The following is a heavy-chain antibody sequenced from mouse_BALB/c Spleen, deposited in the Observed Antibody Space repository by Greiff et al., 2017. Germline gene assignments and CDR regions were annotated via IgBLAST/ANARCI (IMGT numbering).Heavy chain of an antibody. D-gene: IGHD2-3*01. V-gene: IGHV3-6*02. CDR2: ISYDGSN. J-gene: IGHJ2*01. Sequence: VQLQQSGPGLVKPSQSLSLTCSVTGYSITSGYYWNWIRQFPGNKLEWMGYISYDGSNNYNPSLKNRISITRDTSKNQFFLKLNSVTTEDTATYYCARVFYDGYYDYWGQGTTLTVSS. CDR1: GYSITSGYY. CDR3: ARVFYDGYYDY.